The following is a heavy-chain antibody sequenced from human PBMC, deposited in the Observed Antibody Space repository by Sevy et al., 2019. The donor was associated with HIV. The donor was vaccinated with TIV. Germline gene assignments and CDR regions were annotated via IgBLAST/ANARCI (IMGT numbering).Heavy chain of an antibody. D-gene: IGHD3-22*01. CDR1: GGTFSSYA. CDR3: AATYYYDSSGYYHYYYGMDV. V-gene: IGHV1-69*13. Sequence: ASVKVSCKASGGTFSSYAISWVRQAPGQGLEWMGGIIPIFGTANYAQKFQGRVTITADESTSTAYMELSSLRSEDTAVYYCAATYYYDSSGYYHYYYGMDVWGQGTTVTVSS. J-gene: IGHJ6*02. CDR2: IIPIFGTA.